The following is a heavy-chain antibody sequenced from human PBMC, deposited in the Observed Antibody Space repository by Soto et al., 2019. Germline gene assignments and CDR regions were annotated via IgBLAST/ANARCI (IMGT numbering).Heavy chain of an antibody. V-gene: IGHV4-59*08. J-gene: IGHJ4*02. CDR2: IYYSGST. Sequence: SETLSLTCTVSGGSISSYYWSWIRQPPGKGLEWIGYIYYSGSTNYNPSLKSRFTISVDTSKNQFSLKLSSVTAADTAVYYCARHPVGATKALDYWGQGTLVTVSS. CDR1: GGSISSYY. CDR3: ARHPVGATKALDY. D-gene: IGHD1-26*01.